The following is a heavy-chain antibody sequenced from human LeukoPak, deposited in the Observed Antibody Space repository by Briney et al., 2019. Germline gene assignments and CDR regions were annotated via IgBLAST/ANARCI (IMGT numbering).Heavy chain of an antibody. Sequence: PGGSLRLSCAASGFPFSASAMTWVRQAPGKGLEWVSHILSTGTTYYGDSVKGRFTISRDNSKNTLYLQMNSLRAEDTATYYCAKPRAMTTGVGRYFDLWGRGTLVTVSS. CDR2: ILSTGTT. CDR1: GFPFSASA. CDR3: AKPRAMTTGVGRYFDL. V-gene: IGHV3-23*01. J-gene: IGHJ2*01. D-gene: IGHD1-1*01.